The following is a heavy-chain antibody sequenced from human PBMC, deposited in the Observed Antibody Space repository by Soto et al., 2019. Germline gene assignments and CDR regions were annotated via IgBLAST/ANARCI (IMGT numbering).Heavy chain of an antibody. CDR2: IIPIFGTA. J-gene: IGHJ5*02. CDR1: GGTFSSYA. D-gene: IGHD1-26*01. Sequence: QVQLVQSGAEVKKPGSSVKVSCKASGGTFSSYAISWVRQAPGQGLEWMGGIIPIFGTANYAQKFQGRVTISADESTSKAYMELSSLRSEDTAVYYCASERGYSGSYWEHNWFDPWGQGTLVTVSS. V-gene: IGHV1-69*12. CDR3: ASERGYSGSYWEHNWFDP.